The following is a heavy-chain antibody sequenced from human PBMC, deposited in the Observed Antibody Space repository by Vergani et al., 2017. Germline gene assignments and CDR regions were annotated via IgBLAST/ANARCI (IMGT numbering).Heavy chain of an antibody. V-gene: IGHV4-59*01. CDR3: ARHGTLAATRTGPDYYMDV. D-gene: IGHD3-3*02. Sequence: QVQLQESGPGLVKPSETLSLTCTVSGGSISSYYWSWIRQPPGKGLEWIGYIYYSGSTNYNPSLKSRVTISVDTSKNQFALKLSSVTAADTAVDYCARHGTLAATRTGPDYYMDVWGKGTTVTVSS. CDR2: IYYSGST. J-gene: IGHJ6*03. CDR1: GGSISSYY.